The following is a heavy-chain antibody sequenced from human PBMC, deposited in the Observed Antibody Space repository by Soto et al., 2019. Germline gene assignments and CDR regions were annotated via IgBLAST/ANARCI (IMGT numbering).Heavy chain of an antibody. D-gene: IGHD2-15*01. Sequence: EVKLVESGGGLVKPGESLTLSCVASGFTFSNAWMNWVRQAPGKGLEWVARIKSKAHGGTTDYAAPVKGRFTISRDDSKNTLYLQMNSLKTEDTALYYCIDLGSGGYYYGMDGWGQGTTVTVSS. CDR3: IDLGSGGYYYGMDG. J-gene: IGHJ6*02. V-gene: IGHV3-15*07. CDR2: IKSKAHGGTT. CDR1: GFTFSNAW.